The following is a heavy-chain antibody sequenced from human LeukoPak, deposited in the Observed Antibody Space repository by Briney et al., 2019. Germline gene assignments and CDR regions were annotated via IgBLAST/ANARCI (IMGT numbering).Heavy chain of an antibody. CDR3: TRRLYSSGVL. V-gene: IGHV5-51*01. CDR1: GYSFTSYW. D-gene: IGHD6-19*01. Sequence: GESLKISCKGSGYSFTSYWIAWVRQMPGKGLEWMGIIYPGDSDTRYSPSFEGQVTISADKSINTAYLQWSSLKASDTAMYYCTRRLYSSGVLWGQGTLVTVSS. J-gene: IGHJ4*02. CDR2: IYPGDSDT.